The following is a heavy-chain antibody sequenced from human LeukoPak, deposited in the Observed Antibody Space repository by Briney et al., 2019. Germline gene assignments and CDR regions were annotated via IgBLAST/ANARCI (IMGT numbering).Heavy chain of an antibody. CDR3: AREGPRGNSQFDY. V-gene: IGHV3-33*08. D-gene: IGHD2/OR15-2a*01. J-gene: IGHJ4*02. CDR2: IWYDGSNK. Sequence: GGSLRLSCAASGFTFSNNAMSWVRQAPGKGLEWVALIWYDGSNKYYTDSVKGRLTISRDNSKNTLYLQMNSLRAEDTAIYYCAREGPRGNSQFDYWGQGTLVTVSS. CDR1: GFTFSNNA.